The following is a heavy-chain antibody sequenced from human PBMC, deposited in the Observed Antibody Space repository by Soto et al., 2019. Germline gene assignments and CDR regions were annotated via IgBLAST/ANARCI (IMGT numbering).Heavy chain of an antibody. CDR1: GFSLTTIGVG. CDR2: IYWNDDR. Sequence: ESGPTLVNPTQTLTLTCTFSGFSLTTIGVGVDWIRQPPGKALEWLALIYWNDDRRYSPSLKSRLTITKDTSKNQVVLTMTNMDPVDTATYFCGHTKAYYDDDSGHYFFAHWGRGALVTVSS. J-gene: IGHJ4*02. D-gene: IGHD3-22*01. V-gene: IGHV2-5*01. CDR3: GHTKAYYDDDSGHYFFAH.